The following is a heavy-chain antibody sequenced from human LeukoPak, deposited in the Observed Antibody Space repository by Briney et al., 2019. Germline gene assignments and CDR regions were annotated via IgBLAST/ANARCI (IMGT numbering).Heavy chain of an antibody. CDR1: GFTFSSYW. V-gene: IGHV3-7*01. D-gene: IGHD2-21*01. J-gene: IGHJ3*02. Sequence: GGSLRLSXAASGFTFSSYWMSWVRQAPGKGLEWVANIKQDGSEKYYVDSVKGRFTISRDNAKNSLYLQMNSLRAEDTAVYYCARVDPLLSFDIWGQGTMVIVSS. CDR3: ARVDPLLSFDI. CDR2: IKQDGSEK.